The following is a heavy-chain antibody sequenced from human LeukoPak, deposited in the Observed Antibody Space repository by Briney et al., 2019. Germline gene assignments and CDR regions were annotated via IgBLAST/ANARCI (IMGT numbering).Heavy chain of an antibody. D-gene: IGHD1-26*01. CDR3: AREWELRGSLDY. CDR1: GFTFSDHY. J-gene: IGHJ4*02. CDR2: TRNKANSYTT. V-gene: IGHV3-72*01. Sequence: GGSLRLSCAASGFTFSDHYMDWVRQAPGKGLEWFGRTRNKANSYTTEYAASVKGRFTISRDGSKNSLYLQMNSLKTEDTAVYYCAREWELRGSLDYWGQGTLVTVSS.